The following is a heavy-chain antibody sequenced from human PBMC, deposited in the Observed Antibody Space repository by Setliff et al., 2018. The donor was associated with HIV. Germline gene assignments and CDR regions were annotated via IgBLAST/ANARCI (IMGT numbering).Heavy chain of an antibody. D-gene: IGHD3-9*01. CDR2: INHSGST. J-gene: IGHJ4*02. V-gene: IGHV4-34*01. CDR3: ARVNPDILIGFVDY. Sequence: SETLSLTCAVCGGSFSSYSWSWIRQPPGKGLEWIGEINHSGSTNYNPSLKSRVTISVDTSKSQFSLKLTSVTAADTAVYFCARVNPDILIGFVDYWGQGTLVTVSS. CDR1: GGSFSSYS.